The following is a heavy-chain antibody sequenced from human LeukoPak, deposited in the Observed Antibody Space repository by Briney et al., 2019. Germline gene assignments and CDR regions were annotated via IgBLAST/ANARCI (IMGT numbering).Heavy chain of an antibody. D-gene: IGHD6-19*01. CDR2: IIPIFGTA. V-gene: IGHV1-69*13. J-gene: IGHJ4*02. CDR3: ASSSGWYGGVDY. Sequence: ASVKVSCKASGGTFSSYAISWVRQAPGQGLEWMGGIIPIFGTANYAQKFQGRVTITADESTSTAYMELRSLRSDDTAVYYCASSSGWYGGVDYWGQGTLVTVSS. CDR1: GGTFSSYA.